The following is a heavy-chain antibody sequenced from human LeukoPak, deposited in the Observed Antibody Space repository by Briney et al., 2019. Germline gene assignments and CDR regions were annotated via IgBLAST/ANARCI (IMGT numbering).Heavy chain of an antibody. Sequence: TSSGTLSLTCAVSGGSISSSNWWSWVRQPPGKGLEWIGYIYYSGSTNYNPSLKSRVTISVDTSKNQFSLKLSSVTAADTAVYYCARGKLWFGVWGQGTLVTVSS. D-gene: IGHD3-10*01. CDR1: GGSISSSNW. V-gene: IGHV4-4*02. J-gene: IGHJ4*02. CDR2: IYYSGST. CDR3: ARGKLWFGV.